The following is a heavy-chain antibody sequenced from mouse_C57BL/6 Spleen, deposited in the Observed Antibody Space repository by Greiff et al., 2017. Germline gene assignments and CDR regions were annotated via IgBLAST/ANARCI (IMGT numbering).Heavy chain of an antibody. V-gene: IGHV5-6*01. CDR3: ARPYYYGSSPNWYFDV. CDR2: ISSGGSYT. D-gene: IGHD1-1*01. J-gene: IGHJ1*03. CDR1: GFTFSSYG. Sequence: EVKLVESGGDLVKPGGSLKLSCAASGFTFSSYGMSWVRQTPDKRLEWVATISSGGSYTYYPDSVKGRFTISRYNAKNTLYLQMSSLKSEDTAMYYCARPYYYGSSPNWYFDVWGTGTTVTVSS.